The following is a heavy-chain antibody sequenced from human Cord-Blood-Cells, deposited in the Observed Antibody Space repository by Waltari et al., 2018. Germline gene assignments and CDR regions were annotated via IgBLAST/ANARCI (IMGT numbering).Heavy chain of an antibody. CDR3: AKDLGGSKPYYGSGSYGYYFDY. J-gene: IGHJ4*02. CDR2: ISGSGGST. Sequence: GKGLEWVSAISGSGGSTYYADSVKGRFTISRDNSKNTLYLQMNSLRAEDTAVYYCAKDLGGSKPYYGSGSYGYYFDYWGQGTLVTVSS. D-gene: IGHD3-10*01. V-gene: IGHV3-23*01.